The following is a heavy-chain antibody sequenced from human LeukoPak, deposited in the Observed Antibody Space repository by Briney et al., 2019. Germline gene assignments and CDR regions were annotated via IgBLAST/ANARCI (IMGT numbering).Heavy chain of an antibody. V-gene: IGHV4-34*01. Sequence: PSETLSLTCAVYGGSFSGYYWSWIRQPPGKGLEWIGEINHSGSTNYNPSLKSRVTMSVDTSKNQFSLKLSSVTAADTAVYYCARGVNSGRRGCPYFDYGARGTLDPVSS. J-gene: IGHJ4*02. D-gene: IGHD7-27*01. CDR2: INHSGST. CDR3: ARGVNSGRRGCPYFDY. CDR1: GGSFSGYY.